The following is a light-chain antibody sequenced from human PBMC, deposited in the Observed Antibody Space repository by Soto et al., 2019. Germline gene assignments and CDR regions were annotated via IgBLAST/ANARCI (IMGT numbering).Light chain of an antibody. CDR3: QQHNKWPHT. CDR1: ESVTGN. V-gene: IGKV3-15*01. CDR2: GTS. Sequence: EVVMTQSPATLSVSPGGTATLTCRASESVTGNLAWYQQKPGQAPRLLIHGTSTRATGIPARFSGSRSGTEFTLTISSLQSEDSAVYYCQQHNKWPHTFGQGTKLETK. J-gene: IGKJ2*01.